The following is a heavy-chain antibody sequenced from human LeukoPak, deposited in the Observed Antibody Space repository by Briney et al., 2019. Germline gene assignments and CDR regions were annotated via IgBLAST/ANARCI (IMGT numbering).Heavy chain of an antibody. D-gene: IGHD1-26*01. Sequence: GGSLRLSCAASGFTFSSFEMNWVRQAPGKGLEWVSYISGSGSIIYYSDSVKGRFTISRDNAKNSLYLQMNSLRDEDTAFYYCAREKQSGGTSFDYWGQGSLVSVSS. CDR1: GFTFSSFE. CDR2: ISGSGSII. V-gene: IGHV3-48*03. CDR3: AREKQSGGTSFDY. J-gene: IGHJ4*02.